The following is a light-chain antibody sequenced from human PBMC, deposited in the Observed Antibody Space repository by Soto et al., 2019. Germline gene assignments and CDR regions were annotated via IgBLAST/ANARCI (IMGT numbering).Light chain of an antibody. J-gene: IGKJ3*01. CDR1: QSVSSSY. CDR3: QQYGSSPRFT. V-gene: IGKV3-20*01. CDR2: GAS. Sequence: EIVLTQSPGTLYFSPGEIATLSCRASQSVSSSYLAWYQQKPGQAPRLLIYGASSRATGIPDRFSGSGSGTDFTLTISRLEPEDFAVYYCQQYGSSPRFTFGPGTKVDIK.